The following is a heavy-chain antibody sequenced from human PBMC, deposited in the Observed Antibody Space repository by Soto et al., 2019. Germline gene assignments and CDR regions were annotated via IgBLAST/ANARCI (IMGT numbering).Heavy chain of an antibody. J-gene: IGHJ4*02. CDR1: GCSVSSRSYY. V-gene: IGHV4-61*01. CDR3: ARFAANYYDSSGYYHY. CDR2: IYYSGST. D-gene: IGHD3-22*01. Sequence: PSATLSLTCTVSGCSVSSRSYYWSWIRQLPGKGLEWIGYIYYSGSTNYNPSLKSRVTISVDTSKNQCSLKLSSVTAADTAVYYCARFAANYYDSSGYYHYWGQGTLVTVSS.